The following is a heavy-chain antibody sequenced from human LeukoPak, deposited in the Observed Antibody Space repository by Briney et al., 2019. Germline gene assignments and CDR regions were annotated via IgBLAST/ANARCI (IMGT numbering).Heavy chain of an antibody. CDR2: ISSSGSTI. Sequence: GGSLRLSCVASGFTFSDYYMSWIRQAPGKGLEWVSYISSSGSTIYYADSVKGRFTISRDNAKNSLYLQMNSLRAEDTAVYYCARDAYDSSGYYSFDYWGQGTLVTVSS. D-gene: IGHD3-22*01. J-gene: IGHJ4*02. V-gene: IGHV3-11*01. CDR3: ARDAYDSSGYYSFDY. CDR1: GFTFSDYY.